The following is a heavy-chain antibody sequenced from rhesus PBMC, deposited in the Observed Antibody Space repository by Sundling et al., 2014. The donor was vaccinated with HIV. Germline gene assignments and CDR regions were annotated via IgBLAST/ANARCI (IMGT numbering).Heavy chain of an antibody. CDR2: ISSGGFT. Sequence: EVQLVESGGGLAKPGGSLRLSCAASGFTFNNYAMHWVRQAPGKGLEWVSAISSGGFTYYADSVKGRFTISRDNSKNTLSLQMNSLRPEDTAVYYCAKGHGYSGSYPCDYWGQGVLVTVSS. J-gene: IGHJ4*01. V-gene: IGHV3-103*01. CDR1: GFTFNNYA. CDR3: AKGHGYSGSYPCDY. D-gene: IGHD3-16*01.